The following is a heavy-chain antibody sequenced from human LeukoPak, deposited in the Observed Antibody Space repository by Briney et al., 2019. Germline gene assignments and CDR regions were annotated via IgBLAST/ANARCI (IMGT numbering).Heavy chain of an antibody. CDR1: GGSISSYY. Sequence: SETLSLTCTVSGGSISSYYWSWIRQPPGKGLEWIGYIYTSGSTNYNPSLKSRVTISVDTSKNQFSLKLSSVTAADTAVYYCARGAYGSIDYWGQGTLVSVSS. J-gene: IGHJ4*02. D-gene: IGHD1-26*01. CDR3: ARGAYGSIDY. V-gene: IGHV4-4*09. CDR2: IYTSGST.